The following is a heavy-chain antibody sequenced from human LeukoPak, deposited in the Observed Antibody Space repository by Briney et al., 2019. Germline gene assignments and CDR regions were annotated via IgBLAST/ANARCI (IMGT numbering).Heavy chain of an antibody. V-gene: IGHV3-74*01. D-gene: IGHD4-17*01. CDR3: ARDYGDYDPDY. Sequence: GGSLRLSCAASGFTFSSYWMHWVRQAPGEGLVWVSRINSDGSSTSYADSVKGRFTISRDNAKNTLYLQMNSLRAEDTAVYYCARDYGDYDPDYWGQGTLVTVSS. CDR1: GFTFSSYW. CDR2: INSDGSST. J-gene: IGHJ4*02.